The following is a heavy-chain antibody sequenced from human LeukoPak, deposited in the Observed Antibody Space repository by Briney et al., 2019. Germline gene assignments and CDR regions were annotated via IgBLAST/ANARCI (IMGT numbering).Heavy chain of an antibody. Sequence: SETLSLTCTVSGGSISSSIYYCGWIRQPPGKGLECIGGIYYSGSTYYNPSLKSRVTISVDTSKNQFSLKLSSVTAADTAVYYCARPHGTAYVESHWFDPWGQRTLVTVSS. D-gene: IGHD2-21*01. CDR2: IYYSGST. CDR1: GGSISSSIYY. V-gene: IGHV4-39*01. CDR3: ARPHGTAYVESHWFDP. J-gene: IGHJ5*02.